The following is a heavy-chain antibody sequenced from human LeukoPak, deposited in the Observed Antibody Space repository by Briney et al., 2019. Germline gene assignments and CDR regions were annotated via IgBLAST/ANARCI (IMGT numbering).Heavy chain of an antibody. J-gene: IGHJ4*02. V-gene: IGHV3-74*01. Sequence: GGSLRLSCAASGFTFSTYWMHWVRQAPGKGLVWVSRFNSDGRSAYYADSVKGRFTISRDNAKNTLYLQMNSLRAEDTAVYYCAKERRVANWGYFDYWGQGTLVTVSS. CDR1: GFTFSTYW. CDR2: FNSDGRSA. CDR3: AKERRVANWGYFDY. D-gene: IGHD7-27*01.